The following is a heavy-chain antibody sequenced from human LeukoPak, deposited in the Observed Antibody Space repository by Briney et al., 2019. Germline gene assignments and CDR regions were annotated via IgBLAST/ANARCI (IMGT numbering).Heavy chain of an antibody. Sequence: SETLSLTCAVYGGSFSGYYWSWIRQPPGKGLEWIGEINHSGSTNYNPSLKSRVTILVDTSKNQFSLKLSSVTAADTAVYYCARARQNYFDYWGQGTLVTVSS. V-gene: IGHV4-34*01. CDR1: GGSFSGYY. J-gene: IGHJ4*02. CDR3: ARARQNYFDY. CDR2: INHSGST.